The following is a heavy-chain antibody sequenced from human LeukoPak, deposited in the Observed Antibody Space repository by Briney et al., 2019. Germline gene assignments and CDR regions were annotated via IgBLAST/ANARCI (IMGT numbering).Heavy chain of an antibody. J-gene: IGHJ5*02. CDR1: GFTFTNFE. CDR2: ISYSGSTT. Sequence: GGSLRLSCAASGFTFTNFEMNWVRQAPGKGLEWVSYISYSGSTTSYADSVKGRFTISRDNARNSLYLQMNSLRAEDTAVYYCARAGPPAFDPWGQGTLVTVSS. CDR3: ARAGPPAFDP. V-gene: IGHV3-48*03.